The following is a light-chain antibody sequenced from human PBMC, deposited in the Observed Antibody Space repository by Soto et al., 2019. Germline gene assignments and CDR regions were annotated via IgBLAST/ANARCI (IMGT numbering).Light chain of an antibody. CDR3: QQSYNSPPIT. Sequence: IQMTQSPSSLSASVGDRVTITCRAGQSIFSSLNWYQQRPGKAPTLLIYAASSLQSGVPSRFRGSGYGTDFALTNTSLQPEDFATYYCQQSYNSPPITFGQGTRLEIK. CDR2: AAS. CDR1: QSIFSS. V-gene: IGKV1-39*01. J-gene: IGKJ5*01.